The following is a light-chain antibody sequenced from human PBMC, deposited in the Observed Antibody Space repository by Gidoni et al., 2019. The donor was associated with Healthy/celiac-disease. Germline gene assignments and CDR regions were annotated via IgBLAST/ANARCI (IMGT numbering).Light chain of an antibody. CDR2: DVS. CDR1: SSDVGGYNY. Sequence: QSALTQPASVSESPGQSITISCTGPSSDVGGYNYVSWSQQHPGKAPKLMIYDVSNRPSGVSNRFSGSKSGNTASLTISGLQAEDEADYYCSSYTSSSTVVFGGGTKLTVL. V-gene: IGLV2-14*03. J-gene: IGLJ2*01. CDR3: SSYTSSSTVV.